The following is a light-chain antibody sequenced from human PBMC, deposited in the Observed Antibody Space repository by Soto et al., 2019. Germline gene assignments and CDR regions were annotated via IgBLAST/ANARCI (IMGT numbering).Light chain of an antibody. Sequence: EIVLTQSPATVSLSPGERATLSCRASQSVSSYLAWYQQKPGQAPRLLIYDASNRATGIPARFSGRGSGTDFTLTISSLEPEDFAVYYCQQRSNWPYTFGQGTKLEIK. CDR2: DAS. CDR1: QSVSSY. CDR3: QQRSNWPYT. V-gene: IGKV3-11*01. J-gene: IGKJ2*01.